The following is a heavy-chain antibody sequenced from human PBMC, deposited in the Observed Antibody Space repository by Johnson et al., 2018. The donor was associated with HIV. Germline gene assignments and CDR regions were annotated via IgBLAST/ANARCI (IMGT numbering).Heavy chain of an antibody. V-gene: IGHV3-11*01. CDR2: ISNSAITL. CDR3: ARVRGGTGHGAFDI. J-gene: IGHJ3*02. Sequence: VQLVESGGGVVRPGGSLRLSCAASGFTFDDYGMSWVRQGPGKGLEWLSYISNSAITLYYADSVKGRFSISRDNAKSSVYLQMNSLRAEDTALYYCARVRGGTGHGAFDIWGQGTMVTVSS. CDR1: GFTFDDYG.